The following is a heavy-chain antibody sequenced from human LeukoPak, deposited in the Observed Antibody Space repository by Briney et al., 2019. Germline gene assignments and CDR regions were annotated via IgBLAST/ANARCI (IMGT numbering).Heavy chain of an antibody. J-gene: IGHJ4*02. CDR1: GYTFTSYG. CDR2: ISAYNGNT. CDR3: ARDRGEGLLWFREFSHY. D-gene: IGHD3-10*01. V-gene: IGHV1-18*01. Sequence: ASVKVSCKASGYTFTSYGISWVRQAPGQGLEWMGWISAYNGNTNYAQKLQGRVTMTTDTSTSTAYMELRSLRSDDTAVYYCARDRGEGLLWFREFSHYWGQGTLVTVSS.